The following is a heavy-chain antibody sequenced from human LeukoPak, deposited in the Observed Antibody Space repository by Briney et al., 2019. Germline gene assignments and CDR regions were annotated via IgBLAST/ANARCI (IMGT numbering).Heavy chain of an antibody. CDR1: GFTFSSYS. V-gene: IGHV3-21*01. Sequence: GGSLRLSCAASGFTFSSYSMNWVRQAPGKGLEWVSSISIGNTYIYYADSVKGRFTISRDNAKTSLYLQMNSLRAEDTAVYYCARHLSGITGYTYGRGIDYWGQGTLVTVSS. CDR3: ARHLSGITGYTYGRGIDY. J-gene: IGHJ4*02. CDR2: ISIGNTYI. D-gene: IGHD5-18*01.